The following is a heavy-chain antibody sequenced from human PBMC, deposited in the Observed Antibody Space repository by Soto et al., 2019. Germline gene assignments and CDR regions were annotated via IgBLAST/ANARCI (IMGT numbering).Heavy chain of an antibody. CDR3: AKAPYDSGSYMFRYNWFGP. CDR1: GFTFSDYN. J-gene: IGHJ5*02. CDR2: ISGRSNTI. D-gene: IGHD3-10*01. V-gene: IGHV3-48*01. Sequence: GGSLRLSCVASGFTFSDYNMNWVRQAPGKGLEWVSFISGRSNTIYYADSVKGRFTISRDNAKNTLYLQMNSLRAEDTAVYYSAKAPYDSGSYMFRYNWFGPWGPGTLVTVSS.